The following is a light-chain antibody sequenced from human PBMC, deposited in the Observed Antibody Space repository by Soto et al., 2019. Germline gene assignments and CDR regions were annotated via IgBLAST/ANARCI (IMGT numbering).Light chain of an antibody. Sequence: QSALTQSASVSGSPGQSITIPCTGTSSDVGGYDYVSWYQQHPGKVPKLIIYEVIKRPSGVSHRFSGSKSGNTASLTISGLQTEDEADYYCSSYTPSSALVFGGGTKVTVL. CDR2: EVI. V-gene: IGLV2-14*01. CDR3: SSYTPSSALV. J-gene: IGLJ2*01. CDR1: SSDVGGYDY.